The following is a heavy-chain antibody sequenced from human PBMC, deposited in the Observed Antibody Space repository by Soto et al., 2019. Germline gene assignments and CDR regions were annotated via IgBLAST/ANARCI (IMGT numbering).Heavy chain of an antibody. V-gene: IGHV4-4*02. CDR2: IYHSGST. D-gene: IGHD3-3*01. J-gene: IGHJ5*02. CDR1: GGSISSSNW. Sequence: TSETLSLTCAVSGGSISSSNWWSWVRQPPGKGLEWIGEIYHSGSTNYNPSLKSRVTISVDKSKNQFSLKLSSVTAADTAVYYCARVFWSGYGGLKNWFDPWGQGTLVTVSS. CDR3: ARVFWSGYGGLKNWFDP.